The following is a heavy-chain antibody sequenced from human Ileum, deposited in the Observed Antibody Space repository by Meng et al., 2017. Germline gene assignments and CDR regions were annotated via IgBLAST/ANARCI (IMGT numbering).Heavy chain of an antibody. V-gene: IGHV6-1*01. CDR2: TYYRSKWYN. CDR1: GDSVSSNSAA. D-gene: IGHD3-16*01. Sequence: QVQLQQSGQGLVMPSQTLSLPCAISGDSVSSNSAAWNWIRQSPSRGLEWLGRTYYRSKWYNNYAVSVRSRISINPDTSKNQFSLQLNSVTPEDTAVYYCARDGGAAPDYFDYWGQGTLVTVSS. J-gene: IGHJ4*02. CDR3: ARDGGAAPDYFDY.